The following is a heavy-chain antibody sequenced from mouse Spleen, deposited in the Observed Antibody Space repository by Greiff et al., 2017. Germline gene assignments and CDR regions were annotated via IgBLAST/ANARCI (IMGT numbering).Heavy chain of an antibody. CDR3: TRHYYGTPDYAMDY. CDR2: IRLKSNNYAT. Sequence: EVQLVESGGGLVQPGGSMKLSCVASGFTFSNYWMNWVRQSPEKGLEWVAEIRLKSNNYATHYAESVKGRFTISRDDSKSSVYLQMNNLRAEDTGIYYCTRHYYGTPDYAMDYWGQGTSVTVSS. D-gene: IGHD1-1*01. V-gene: IGHV6-6*02. CDR1: GFTFSNYW. J-gene: IGHJ4*01.